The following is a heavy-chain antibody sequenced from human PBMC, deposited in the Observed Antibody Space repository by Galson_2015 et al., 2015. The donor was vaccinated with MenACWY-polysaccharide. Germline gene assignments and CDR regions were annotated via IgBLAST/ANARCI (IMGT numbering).Heavy chain of an antibody. CDR3: TKEYCIITNCYTEYFDY. V-gene: IGHV3-23*01. CDR2: ISGSGATT. J-gene: IGHJ4*02. D-gene: IGHD2-2*02. CDR1: GFTFSTYA. Sequence: SLRLSCAAPGFTFSTYAMTWVRQAPGKGLEWVSGISGSGATTYYADSVKGRFTISRDNSKNTLYLQMNSLRAEDTAVYYCTKEYCIITNCYTEYFDYWGQGTLVTVSS.